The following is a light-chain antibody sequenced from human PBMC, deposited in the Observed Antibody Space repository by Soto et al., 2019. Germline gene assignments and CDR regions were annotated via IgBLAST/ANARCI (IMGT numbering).Light chain of an antibody. CDR1: QGISSY. CDR3: QQRSNWPT. CDR2: DAS. Sequence: IQLTQSPSSLSASVGDRVTITCRASQGISSYLGWYQQKPGKAPNLLIYDASTLHSGVPSRFSGGGSGTDFTLTISSLQPEDFAVYYCQQRSNWPTFGQGTRLEIK. J-gene: IGKJ5*01. V-gene: IGKV1-9*01.